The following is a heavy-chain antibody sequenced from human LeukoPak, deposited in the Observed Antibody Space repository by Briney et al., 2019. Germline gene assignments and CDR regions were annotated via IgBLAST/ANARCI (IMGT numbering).Heavy chain of an antibody. J-gene: IGHJ6*03. CDR3: ARTAVGYYDSSGYSRYYYMDV. Sequence: GEALKISFKGSGYSFTSYWIGWVRQMPGKGLEWRGIIYPGDSDTRYSPSFQGQVTISADKSISTAYLQWSSLKASDTAMYYCARTAVGYYDSSGYSRYYYMDVWGKGTTVTISS. CDR1: GYSFTSYW. D-gene: IGHD3-22*01. CDR2: IYPGDSDT. V-gene: IGHV5-51*01.